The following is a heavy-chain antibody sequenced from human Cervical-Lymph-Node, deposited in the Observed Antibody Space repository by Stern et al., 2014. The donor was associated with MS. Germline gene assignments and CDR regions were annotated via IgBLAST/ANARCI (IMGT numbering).Heavy chain of an antibody. CDR2: IWYDGSNK. Sequence: VQLVQSGGGVVQPGRSLRLSCAASGFTFSSYGMHWVRQAPGKGLEWVAVIWYDGSNKYYADSVKVRFTISRDNSKNTLYLQMNSLRAEDTAVYYCARSSSPSPYYYYGMDVWGQGTTVTVSS. D-gene: IGHD6-13*01. J-gene: IGHJ6*02. CDR3: ARSSSPSPYYYYGMDV. V-gene: IGHV3-33*01. CDR1: GFTFSSYG.